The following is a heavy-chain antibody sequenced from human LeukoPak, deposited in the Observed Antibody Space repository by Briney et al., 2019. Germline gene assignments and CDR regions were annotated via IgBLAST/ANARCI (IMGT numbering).Heavy chain of an antibody. CDR2: ISWNSGSI. CDR3: ARIGDGDAFDI. D-gene: IGHD3-16*01. J-gene: IGHJ3*02. CDR1: GFTFDDYA. Sequence: GGSLRLSCAASGFTFDDYAMHWVRQAPGKGLEWVSGISWNSGSIGYADSVKGRFTISRDNAKNSLYLQMNSLRAEDTAVYYCARIGDGDAFDIWGQGTMVTVSS. V-gene: IGHV3-9*01.